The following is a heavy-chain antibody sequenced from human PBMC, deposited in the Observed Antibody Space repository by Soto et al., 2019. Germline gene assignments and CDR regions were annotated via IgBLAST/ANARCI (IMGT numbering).Heavy chain of an antibody. CDR2: ISGSGGST. V-gene: IGHV3-23*01. CDR1: GFTFSSYA. Sequence: GGSLRLSCAASGFTFSSYAMSWVRQAPGKGREWVSGISGSGGSTYYADSVKGRFTISRDNSKNTLYLQMSSLRAEDPAVYYCARGFYGTFDYWGQGTLVTVSS. J-gene: IGHJ4*02. D-gene: IGHD4-17*01. CDR3: ARGFYGTFDY.